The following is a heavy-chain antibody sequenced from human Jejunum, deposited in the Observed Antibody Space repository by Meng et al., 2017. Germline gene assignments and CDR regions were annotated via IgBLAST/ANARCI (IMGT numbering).Heavy chain of an antibody. CDR1: GGSISDYY. D-gene: IGHD4-11*01. Sequence: QVKLQQWGAGLLKPSETLSLTCAVYGGSISDYYWTWIRQPPGKGLEWIGEINDSGSTNYNPSLKSRVTISVDTSKSQFYLRVSSVTAADMAVYYCARGNEYSNYGADFWGQGTLVTVSS. CDR3: ARGNEYSNYGADF. V-gene: IGHV4-34*01. CDR2: INDSGST. J-gene: IGHJ4*02.